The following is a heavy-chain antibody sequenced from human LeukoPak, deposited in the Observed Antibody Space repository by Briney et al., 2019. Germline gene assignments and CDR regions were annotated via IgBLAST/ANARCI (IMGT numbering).Heavy chain of an antibody. V-gene: IGHV1-46*01. CDR1: EYTFTDYF. CDR3: ARHSLPGTTPFDY. D-gene: IGHD1-1*01. Sequence: GASVKVSCKASEYTFTDYFMHWVRQAPEQGLEWMGVINPSGGSTSYAQRFQGRVTMTRDTSTSTFYMELSSLRSEDTAVYYCARHSLPGTTPFDYWGQGTLVTVSS. CDR2: INPSGGST. J-gene: IGHJ4*02.